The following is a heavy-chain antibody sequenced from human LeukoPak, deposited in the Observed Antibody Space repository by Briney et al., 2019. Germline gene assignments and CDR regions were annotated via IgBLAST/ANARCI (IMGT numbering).Heavy chain of an antibody. CDR2: INPNSGGT. D-gene: IGHD4-17*01. J-gene: IGHJ4*02. CDR3: ARDLGWGRTVTDNFDY. CDR1: GYTFTDYY. Sequence: ASVKVSCKASGYTFTDYYMHWVRQAPGQGLEWMGWINPNSGGTNYAQKLQGRVTMTTDTSTSTAYMELRSLRSDDTAVYYCARDLGWGRTVTDNFDYWGQGTLVTVSS. V-gene: IGHV1-2*02.